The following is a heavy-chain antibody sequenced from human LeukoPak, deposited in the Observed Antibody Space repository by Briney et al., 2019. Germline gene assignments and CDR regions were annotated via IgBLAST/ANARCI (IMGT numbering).Heavy chain of an antibody. D-gene: IGHD1-26*01. CDR3: VRDRGTYRPIDY. J-gene: IGHJ4*02. CDR1: AFSLNAYH. V-gene: IGHV3-21*04. Sequence: NPGGSLRLSCAASAFSLNAYHMSWVRQAPGKGLEWVSSISYTGTYIYYADSVKGRFTISRDNAQNSLYLQMNSLRAEDTAIYYCVRDRGTYRPIDYWGQGTLVTVSS. CDR2: ISYTGTYI.